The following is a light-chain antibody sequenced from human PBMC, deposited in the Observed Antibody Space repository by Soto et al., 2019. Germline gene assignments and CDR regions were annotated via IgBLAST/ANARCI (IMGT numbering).Light chain of an antibody. J-gene: IGKJ4*01. CDR2: DAS. CDR1: QAINSA. Sequence: IQLTQSPSSLSASVGDKVTISCRASQAINSALAWCQQRPGKAPMVLIYDASILESGVPSRFSGSGSGTDFTLTISSQQPEDFATYYCQQFNSYPLTFGGGTKVEIE. V-gene: IGKV1-13*02. CDR3: QQFNSYPLT.